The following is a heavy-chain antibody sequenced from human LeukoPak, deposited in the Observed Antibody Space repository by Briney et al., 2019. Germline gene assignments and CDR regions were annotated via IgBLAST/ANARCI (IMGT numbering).Heavy chain of an antibody. Sequence: GGSLRISCAASGITLSSYNMNWVRQAPGKGLEWVSSITSSSTYIYYADSVKGRFTMSRDNAKNSVYLEMNSLRAEDTAVYYCAKDIYPGIFDPWGQGTLVTVSS. CDR1: GITLSSYN. J-gene: IGHJ5*02. V-gene: IGHV3-21*01. CDR2: ITSSSTYI. D-gene: IGHD2-2*02. CDR3: AKDIYPGIFDP.